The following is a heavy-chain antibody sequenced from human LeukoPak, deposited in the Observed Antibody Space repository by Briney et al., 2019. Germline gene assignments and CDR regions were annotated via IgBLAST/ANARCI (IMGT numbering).Heavy chain of an antibody. CDR3: TRVPRSSWYPPFDY. CDR2: IRSKAYGGTT. D-gene: IGHD6-13*01. Sequence: GGSLRLSCTASGFTFGDYAMSWFRQAPGKGLEWVGFIRSKAYGGTTEYAASVKGRFTISRDDSKSIAYLQMNSLKTEDTAVYYCTRVPRSSWYPPFDYWGQGTLVTVSS. J-gene: IGHJ4*02. V-gene: IGHV3-49*03. CDR1: GFTFGDYA.